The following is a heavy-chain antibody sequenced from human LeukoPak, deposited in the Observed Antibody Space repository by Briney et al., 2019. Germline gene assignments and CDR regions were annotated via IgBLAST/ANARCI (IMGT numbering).Heavy chain of an antibody. CDR2: IYPGDSDT. CDR3: ARARFCSGGSCYAEY. D-gene: IGHD2-15*01. CDR1: GYSFTTYW. J-gene: IGHJ4*02. Sequence: VESLQISCKGSGYSFTTYWIGWVRQMPGKGLEWMGIIYPGDSDTRYSPSFQGQVTISADKSISTAYLQWSSLKASDTAMYYCARARFCSGGSCYAEYWGQGTRVSVSS. V-gene: IGHV5-51*01.